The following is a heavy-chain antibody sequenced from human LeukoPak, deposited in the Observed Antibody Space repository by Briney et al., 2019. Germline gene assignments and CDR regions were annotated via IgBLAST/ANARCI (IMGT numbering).Heavy chain of an antibody. J-gene: IGHJ6*03. CDR1: GFTFSGYP. CDR2: ISYDGSNK. Sequence: PGRSLRLSCAASGFTFSGYPMHWVRQAPGKGLEWVAVISYDGSNKYYADSVKGRFTISRDNSKNTLYLQMNSLRAEDTAVYYCAKSYYGSGSYPKIYYYYYMDVWGKGTTVTVSS. D-gene: IGHD3-10*01. CDR3: AKSYYGSGSYPKIYYYYYMDV. V-gene: IGHV3-30*18.